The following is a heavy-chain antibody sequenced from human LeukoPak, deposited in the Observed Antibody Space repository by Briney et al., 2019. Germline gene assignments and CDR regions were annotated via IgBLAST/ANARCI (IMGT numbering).Heavy chain of an antibody. Sequence: GEPLKISCKGSGYSFTSYWIGWVRQMPGKGLEWMGIIYPGDSDTRYSPSFQGQVTISADKSISTAYLQWSSLKASDTAMYYCARPHYDSSGYYWAYYFDYWGQGTLVTVSS. CDR2: IYPGDSDT. J-gene: IGHJ4*02. CDR1: GYSFTSYW. CDR3: ARPHYDSSGYYWAYYFDY. D-gene: IGHD3-22*01. V-gene: IGHV5-51*01.